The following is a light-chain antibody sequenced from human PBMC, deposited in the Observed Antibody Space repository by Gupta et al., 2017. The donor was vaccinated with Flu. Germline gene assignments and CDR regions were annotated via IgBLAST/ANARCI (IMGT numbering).Light chain of an antibody. CDR3: QVWDNSSDQVV. CDR2: AAT. CDR1: NIGSKS. V-gene: IGLV3-21*02. Sequence: GQTARITCGGNNIGSKSVHWYQQKPGQAPGVADSAATDLPSGISERIAGSNSRNTATLTISRVGVGNEADYYCQVWDNSSDQVVFGGGTKLTVL. J-gene: IGLJ2*01.